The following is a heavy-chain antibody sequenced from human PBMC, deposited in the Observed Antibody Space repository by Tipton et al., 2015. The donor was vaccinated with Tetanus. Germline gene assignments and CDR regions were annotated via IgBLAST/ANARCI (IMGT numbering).Heavy chain of an antibody. CDR1: GFTFSSYA. V-gene: IGHV3-64*01. J-gene: IGHJ4*02. CDR3: ARIPFTGHGDYLNY. Sequence: SLRLSCAASGFTFSSYAMHWVRQAPGKGLEYVSAISSNGGSTYYANSVKGRFTISRDNSKNTLYLQMGSLRAEDMAVYYCARIPFTGHGDYLNYWGQGTLVTVSS. CDR2: ISSNGGST. D-gene: IGHD4-17*01.